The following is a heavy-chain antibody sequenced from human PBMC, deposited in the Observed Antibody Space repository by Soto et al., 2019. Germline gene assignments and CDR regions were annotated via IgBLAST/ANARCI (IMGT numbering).Heavy chain of an antibody. J-gene: IGHJ4*02. CDR3: AIEYCRGGACYCPEY. CDR2: INTYNGDT. CDR1: GYTFTTYG. Sequence: QVQLLQSGAEVKKPGASVKVSCKASGYTFTTYGISWVRQAPGQGPECMGWINTYNGDTKRAQKFQGRVTVTKDSPTSTADLVLRSLRSDDTAVYYCAIEYCRGGACYCPEYWGRGNLVTVAA. V-gene: IGHV1-18*01. D-gene: IGHD2-15*01.